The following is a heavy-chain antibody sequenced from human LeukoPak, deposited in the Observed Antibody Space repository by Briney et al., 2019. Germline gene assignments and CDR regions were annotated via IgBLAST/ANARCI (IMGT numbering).Heavy chain of an antibody. D-gene: IGHD3-9*01. J-gene: IGHJ6*04. CDR3: ARDPYYDILTGLPPYYYSGMDV. CDR1: GFTFSSYE. V-gene: IGHV3-48*03. Sequence: GGSLRLSCAASGFTFSSYEINWVRQAPGKGLEWVAYIISSGSTIYYAGSVKGRFTISRDNAKNSLYLQMNSLRAEDTAVYYCARDPYYDILTGLPPYYYSGMDVWGKGTTVTVSS. CDR2: IISSGSTI.